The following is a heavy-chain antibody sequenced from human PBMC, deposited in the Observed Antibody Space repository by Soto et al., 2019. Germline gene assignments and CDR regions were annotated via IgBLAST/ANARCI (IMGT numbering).Heavy chain of an antibody. CDR1: GFTFSSYG. CDR3: AREPPFYGDYVWGHFDY. J-gene: IGHJ4*02. V-gene: IGHV3-33*01. Sequence: GGSLRLSCAASGFTFSSYGMHWVRQAPGKGLEWVAVIWYDGSNKYYADSVKGRFTISRDNSKNTLYLQMNSLRAEDTAVYYCAREPPFYGDYVWGHFDYWGQGTLVPSPQ. D-gene: IGHD4-17*01. CDR2: IWYDGSNK.